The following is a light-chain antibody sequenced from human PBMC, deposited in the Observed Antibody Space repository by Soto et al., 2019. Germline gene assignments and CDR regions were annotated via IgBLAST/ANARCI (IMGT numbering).Light chain of an antibody. CDR2: GAS. Sequence: EIVMTQSPATLSVSPGGRATLSCRASQSVSSNLAWYQQKPGQAPRLLIYGASTRATGIPARFSGSGSGTEFTLTISSLQSEDFAVYYCQQYGSSPITFGQGTRLEIK. CDR1: QSVSSN. J-gene: IGKJ5*01. V-gene: IGKV3-15*01. CDR3: QQYGSSPIT.